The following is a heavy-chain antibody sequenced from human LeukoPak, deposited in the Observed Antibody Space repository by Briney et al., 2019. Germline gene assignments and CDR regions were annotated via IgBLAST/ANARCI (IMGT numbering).Heavy chain of an antibody. D-gene: IGHD3-22*01. CDR3: ARVISRPTYYYDSSGYSPHFDY. J-gene: IGHJ4*02. CDR2: INPNSGGT. CDR1: GYTFTGYY. V-gene: IGHV1-2*02. Sequence: ASVKVSCKVSGYTFTGYYMHWVRQAPGQGLEWMGWINPNSGGTNYAQKFQGRVTMTRDTSISTAYMELSRLRSDDTAVYYCARVISRPTYYYDSSGYSPHFDYWGQGTLVTVSS.